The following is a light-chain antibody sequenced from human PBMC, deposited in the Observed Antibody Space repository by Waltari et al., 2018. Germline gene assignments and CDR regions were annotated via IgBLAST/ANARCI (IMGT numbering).Light chain of an antibody. Sequence: SYDLTQPLSVSVALGQTARITCGGHNIGGTNVHWDQQKPGQAPLLVIYRDNNRPSRIPERFSGSNSENTATLTISRAQAADEADYYCQVWDSSTAVFGGGTQLTVL. J-gene: IGLJ7*01. CDR3: QVWDSSTAV. CDR1: NIGGTN. V-gene: IGLV3-9*01. CDR2: RDN.